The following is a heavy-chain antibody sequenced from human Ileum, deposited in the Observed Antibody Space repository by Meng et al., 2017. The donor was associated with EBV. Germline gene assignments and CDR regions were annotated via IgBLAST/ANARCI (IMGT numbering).Heavy chain of an antibody. Sequence: EVPLLESXXDLVQXGGSRRLSXSASGLTFSTSVMYWVRQAPGKGLEWVSASRGSDGVTTYADSVEGRFSISRDNSMNTLYLQMSSLRVEDTAVYYCAKLAVRGNYHGADYWGQGTLGTVSS. CDR2: SRGSDGVT. D-gene: IGHD1-7*01. V-gene: IGHV3-23*01. J-gene: IGHJ4*02. CDR1: GLTFSTSV. CDR3: AKLAVRGNYHGADY.